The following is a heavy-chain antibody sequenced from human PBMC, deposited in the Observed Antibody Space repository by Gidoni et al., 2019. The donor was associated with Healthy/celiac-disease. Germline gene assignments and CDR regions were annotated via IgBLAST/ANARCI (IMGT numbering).Heavy chain of an antibody. V-gene: IGHV1-46*03. CDR3: ARERGDYFDY. CDR1: GYTFTSYY. J-gene: IGHJ4*02. CDR2: INPSGGST. Sequence: QVQLVQSGAEVKKPGASVKVSCKASGYTFTSYYMHWVRKAPGQGLAWMGIINPSGGSTSYAQKCQGRVTMTRDTSTSTVYMELSSLRSEDTAVYYCARERGDYFDYWGQGTLVTVSS.